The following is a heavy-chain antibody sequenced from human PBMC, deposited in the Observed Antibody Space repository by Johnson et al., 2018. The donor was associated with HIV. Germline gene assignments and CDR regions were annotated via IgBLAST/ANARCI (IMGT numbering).Heavy chain of an antibody. V-gene: IGHV3-30-3*01. CDR3: ARGGSSTSLDAFDI. CDR1: GFTFSSYA. D-gene: IGHD2-2*01. J-gene: IGHJ3*02. Sequence: QVQLVESGGGVVQPGRSLRLSCAASGFTFSSYAMHWVRQAPGKGLEWVAVISYDGSNKYYADSVQGRFTISRDNSKNTLYLQMNSLRAEDTAVYYCARGGSSTSLDAFDIWGQGTMVTVSS. CDR2: ISYDGSNK.